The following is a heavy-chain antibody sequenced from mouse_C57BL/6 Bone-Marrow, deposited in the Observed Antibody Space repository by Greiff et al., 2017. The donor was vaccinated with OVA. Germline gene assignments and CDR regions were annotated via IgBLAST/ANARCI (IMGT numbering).Heavy chain of an antibody. D-gene: IGHD2-3*01. V-gene: IGHV1-74*01. J-gene: IGHJ2*01. Sequence: VQLQQSGPGLAKPSQTLSLTCSVTGYTFTSYWMHWVKQRPGQGLEWIGRIHPSDSDTNYNQKFKGKATLTVDKSSSTAYMQLSSLTSEDSAVYYCAISDDGYPRYYWGQGTTLTVSS. CDR2: IHPSDSDT. CDR1: GYTFTSYW. CDR3: AISDDGYPRYY.